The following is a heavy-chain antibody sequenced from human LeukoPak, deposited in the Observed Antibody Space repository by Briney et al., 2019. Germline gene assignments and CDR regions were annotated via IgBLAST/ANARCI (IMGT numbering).Heavy chain of an antibody. Sequence: GRSLRLSCAASGFTLRSYAMHWVRQAPGKGLEWVAVVSDDGIYKYYADSVKGRFTISRDNSKNTVYLQMNSLRAEDTAVYYCARPTMGELSLKIDSWGQGTLVTVSS. J-gene: IGHJ4*02. D-gene: IGHD3-16*02. CDR1: GFTLRSYA. V-gene: IGHV3-30*04. CDR3: ARPTMGELSLKIDS. CDR2: VSDDGIYK.